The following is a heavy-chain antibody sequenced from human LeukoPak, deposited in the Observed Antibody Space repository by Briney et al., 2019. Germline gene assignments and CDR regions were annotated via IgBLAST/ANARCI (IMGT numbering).Heavy chain of an antibody. D-gene: IGHD6-6*01. CDR1: GGSISSYH. CDR2: IYYNGST. V-gene: IGHV4-59*01. J-gene: IGHJ3*02. Sequence: SETLSLTCTVSGGSISSYHWSWIRQPPGKGLEWIGYIYYNGSTNYNPSLKSRVTISVDTSKNQFSLKLSSVTAADTAVYYCARARSYSSSRSNAFDIWGQGTMVTVSS. CDR3: ARARSYSSSRSNAFDI.